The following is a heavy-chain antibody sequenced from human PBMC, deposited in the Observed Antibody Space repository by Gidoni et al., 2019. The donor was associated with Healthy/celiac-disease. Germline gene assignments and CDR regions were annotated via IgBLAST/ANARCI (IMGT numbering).Heavy chain of an antibody. CDR3: ARDSPITSYGSSMYYYGMDV. D-gene: IGHD5-18*01. J-gene: IGHJ6*02. V-gene: IGHV1-69*01. CDR2: IIPIFGTA. Sequence: QVQLVQSGAEVKKPGSSVKVSCKASGGTFSSYAISWVRQAPGQGLEWMGGIIPIFGTANYAQKFQGRVTITADESTSTAYMELSSLRSEDTAVYYCARDSPITSYGSSMYYYGMDVWGQGTTVTVSS. CDR1: GGTFSSYA.